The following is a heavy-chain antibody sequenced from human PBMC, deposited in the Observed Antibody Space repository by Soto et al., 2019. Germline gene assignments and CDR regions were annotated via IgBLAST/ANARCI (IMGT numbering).Heavy chain of an antibody. Sequence: KSGPTLVNPTQTLTLTCNFAGFSLSTSGMGVAWIRQPPGKALEWLALIYWDDDKRYSPSLKSRLTITKDTSKNEVVLTMTNMDPVDTATYYCAHATFKYDNLSTYYKGPLDYWGQGTLVTVSS. CDR2: IYWDDDK. D-gene: IGHD3-9*01. J-gene: IGHJ4*02. CDR3: AHATFKYDNLSTYYKGPLDY. V-gene: IGHV2-5*02. CDR1: GFSLSTSGMG.